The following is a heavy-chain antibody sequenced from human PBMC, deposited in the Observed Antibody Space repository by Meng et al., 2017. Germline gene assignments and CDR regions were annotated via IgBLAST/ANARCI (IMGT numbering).Heavy chain of an antibody. CDR3: AVGRGYYYGLDY. D-gene: IGHD3-22*01. V-gene: IGHV3-49*03. Sequence: GESLKISCTASGFTFGDFAMSWFRQAPGKGLEWVGFIRSKPYGGSPEYAASVKGRFTISSDETEIIAYLQMTSLETEDTAVYYCAVGRGYYYGLDYWGQGTLVTVSS. J-gene: IGHJ4*02. CDR2: IRSKPYGGSP. CDR1: GFTFGDFA.